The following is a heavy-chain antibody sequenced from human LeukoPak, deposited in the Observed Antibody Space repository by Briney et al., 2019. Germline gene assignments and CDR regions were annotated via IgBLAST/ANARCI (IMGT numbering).Heavy chain of an antibody. CDR2: LSDSGETT. D-gene: IGHD3-10*01. Sequence: GGSLRLSCAASGFPFRTCAMRGVPGAPGRGREGVSNLSDSGETTYYAESVEGRFTIYRDNSKNTLYLHINSLRAEDTALYYFVKYTIYYFVRDVWGRGTTVSVSS. CDR3: VKYTIYYFVRDV. J-gene: IGHJ6*02. V-gene: IGHV3-23*01. CDR1: GFPFRTCA.